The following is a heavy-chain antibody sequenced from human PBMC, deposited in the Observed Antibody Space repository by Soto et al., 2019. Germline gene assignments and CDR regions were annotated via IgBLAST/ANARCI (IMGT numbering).Heavy chain of an antibody. CDR1: GYTFTSYG. CDR3: ARFSDRITIVRGVPVPWERPPTQYYFYY. V-gene: IGHV1-18*01. D-gene: IGHD3-10*01. J-gene: IGHJ4*02. CDR2: ISAYNGNT. Sequence: QVQLVQSGAEVKKPGASVKVSCKASGYTFTSYGISWVRQAPGQGLEWMGWISAYNGNTNYAQKLQGRVTMTTDTSTSTAHMELRSLTSDDTAVYYCARFSDRITIVRGVPVPWERPPTQYYFYYWGQGPLVTVFS.